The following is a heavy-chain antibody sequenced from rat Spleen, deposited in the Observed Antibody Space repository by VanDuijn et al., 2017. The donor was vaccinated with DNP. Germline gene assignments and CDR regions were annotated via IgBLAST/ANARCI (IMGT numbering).Heavy chain of an antibody. D-gene: IGHD1-11*01. V-gene: IGHV5-20*01. CDR3: TTDFERGY. CDR1: GFTFSDYY. CDR2: ISASGGST. Sequence: VQLVESGGGLVQPGRSMKLSCAASGFTFSDYYMAWVRQAPKKGLEWVASISASGGSTSYRDSVKGRFTISRDNAKSILYLQMDSLRSEDTATFYCTTDFERGYWGQGVMVTVSS. J-gene: IGHJ2*01.